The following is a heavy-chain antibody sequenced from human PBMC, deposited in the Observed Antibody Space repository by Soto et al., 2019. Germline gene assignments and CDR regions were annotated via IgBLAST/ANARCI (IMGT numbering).Heavy chain of an antibody. V-gene: IGHV3-21*01. J-gene: IGHJ6*02. CDR3: ARDRRAVAGTSYYYYYGMDV. D-gene: IGHD6-19*01. CDR1: GFTFSSYS. CDR2: ISSSSSYI. Sequence: EVQLVESGGGLVKPGGSLRLSCAASGFTFSSYSMNWVRQAPGKGLEWVSSISSSSSYIYYADSVKGRFTISRDNAKNSLYLQMNSLRAEDTAVYYCARDRRAVAGTSYYYYYGMDVWGQGTTVTVSS.